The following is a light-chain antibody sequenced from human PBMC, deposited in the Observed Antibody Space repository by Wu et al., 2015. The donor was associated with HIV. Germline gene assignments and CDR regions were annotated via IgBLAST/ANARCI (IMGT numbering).Light chain of an antibody. Sequence: EIVMTQSPATLSVSPGERATLSCRASQSVSSNLAWYQQKPGQTPRLLIYGASTRATGIPARFSGSGSGTEFTLTISSMQSEDFVVYSCQQYSDWPPTFGQGTKVDIK. V-gene: IGKV3-15*01. J-gene: IGKJ1*01. CDR1: QSVSSN. CDR3: QQYSDWPPT. CDR2: GAS.